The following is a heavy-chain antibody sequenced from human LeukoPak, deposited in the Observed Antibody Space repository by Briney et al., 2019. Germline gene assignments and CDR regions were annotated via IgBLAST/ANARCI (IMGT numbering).Heavy chain of an antibody. CDR2: IIPAGGTT. Sequence: TGGSLRLSCAVSGFTFSSEAMGWVRQLPGGGLEWVSTIIPAGGTTYYAESMKGRFTISRDNSKSTLYLQMNSLRVEDTAVYYCTKVRSGSSSWALRVFDYWGQGALVTVSS. CDR1: GFTFSSEA. J-gene: IGHJ4*02. V-gene: IGHV3-23*01. D-gene: IGHD6-13*01. CDR3: TKVRSGSSSWALRVFDY.